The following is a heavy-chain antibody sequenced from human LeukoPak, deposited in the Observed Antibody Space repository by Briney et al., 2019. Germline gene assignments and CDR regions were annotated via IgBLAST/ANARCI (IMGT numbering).Heavy chain of an antibody. CDR3: AKDISLAAAGTLDY. D-gene: IGHD6-13*01. J-gene: IGHJ4*02. V-gene: IGHV3-9*03. Sequence: CISFNIVSIAYAHSVKCRFTISRHNANNSLYLQMNSLRAEDMALYYCAKDISLAAAGTLDYWGQGTLVTVSS. CDR2: ISFNIVSI.